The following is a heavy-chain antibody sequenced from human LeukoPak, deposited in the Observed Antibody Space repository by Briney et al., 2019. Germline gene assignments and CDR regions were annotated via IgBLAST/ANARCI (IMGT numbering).Heavy chain of an antibody. D-gene: IGHD6-13*01. CDR3: ARDSSDRGSSWYGARGSDAFGI. V-gene: IGHV3-11*01. Sequence: GGSLRLSCAASGFTFSDYYMSWIRQAPGKGLEWVSYISSSGSTIYYADSVKGRFTISRDNAKNSLYLQMNSLRAEDTAVYYCARDSSDRGSSWYGARGSDAFGIWGQGTMVTVSS. J-gene: IGHJ3*02. CDR2: ISSSGSTI. CDR1: GFTFSDYY.